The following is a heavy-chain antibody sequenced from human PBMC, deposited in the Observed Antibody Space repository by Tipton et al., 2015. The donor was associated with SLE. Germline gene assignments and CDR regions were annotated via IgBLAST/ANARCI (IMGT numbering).Heavy chain of an antibody. V-gene: IGHV4-4*07. Sequence: LRLSCTVSSGSIHIYYWTWIRQPAGKGLEWIGRIYSTGSTFYNPSPESRVTLSVDTSKNQFSLKLNSVTAADTAVYYCVRDQRTVTTYNWFDPWGQGTLVTVSS. CDR2: IYSTGST. D-gene: IGHD4-17*01. J-gene: IGHJ5*02. CDR1: SGSIHIYY. CDR3: VRDQRTVTTYNWFDP.